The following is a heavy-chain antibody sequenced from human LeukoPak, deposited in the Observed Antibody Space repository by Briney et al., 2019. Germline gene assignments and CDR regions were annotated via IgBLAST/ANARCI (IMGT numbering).Heavy chain of an antibody. CDR3: ARGSRRLADFHY. Sequence: RPSETLSLTCTVSGDSISSSDYYWGWIRQPPGKGLGWIGTISYSGSTYYNPSLQSRVTISVDTSKNQFSLKLSSVTAADTAVYYCARGSRRLADFHYWGQGTLVTVSS. CDR2: ISYSGST. J-gene: IGHJ4*02. V-gene: IGHV4-39*01. CDR1: GDSISSSDYY. D-gene: IGHD1-26*01.